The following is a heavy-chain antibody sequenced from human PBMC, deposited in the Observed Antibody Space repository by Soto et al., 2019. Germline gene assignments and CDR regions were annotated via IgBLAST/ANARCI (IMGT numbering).Heavy chain of an antibody. D-gene: IGHD3-3*01. J-gene: IGHJ4*02. CDR2: INHTGNT. CDR1: GGSLTGYY. V-gene: IGHV4-34*01. CDR3: ATEYYDFWSDYYSPRPYFDY. Sequence: ASETLSLTCAVYGGSLTGYYWSWIRQPPGKGLAWIGEINHTGNTNYNPSLKSRVTISIDTSKNQFSLKLSSVTAADTAVYYCATEYYDFWSDYYSPRPYFDYWGQGTLVTVSS.